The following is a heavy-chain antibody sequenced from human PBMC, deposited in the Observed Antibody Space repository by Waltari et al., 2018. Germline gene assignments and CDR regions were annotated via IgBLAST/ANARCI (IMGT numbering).Heavy chain of an antibody. Sequence: QVQLQESGPGLVKPSETLSLTCTVSGGSLTGYYYSWIRQPAGKGLEWSGRIYSSGSSNYNPSLRSRVTMSVNTSKNQLSLKLSSVTAADTAVYYCARLMGYYYMDVWGKGTTVTVSS. V-gene: IGHV4-4*07. CDR3: ARLMGYYYMDV. CDR2: IYSSGSS. CDR1: GGSLTGYY. J-gene: IGHJ6*03.